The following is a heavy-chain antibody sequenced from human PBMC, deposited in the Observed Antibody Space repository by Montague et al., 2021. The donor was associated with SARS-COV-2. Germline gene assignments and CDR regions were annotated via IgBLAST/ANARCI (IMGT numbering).Heavy chain of an antibody. Sequence: SETLSLTCTVSGGSISGYYWSWTRQSPGKGLEWIGYIYYSGSTKYNPFLESRVTVSVDRSKNQVSLKLSSVTPADTAVYYCARLLRSCSNGVCRTYYYYAMDVRGQGTTVTVSS. CDR3: ARLLRSCSNGVCRTYYYYAMDV. V-gene: IGHV4-59*12. J-gene: IGHJ6*02. CDR2: IYYSGST. D-gene: IGHD2-8*01. CDR1: GGSISGYY.